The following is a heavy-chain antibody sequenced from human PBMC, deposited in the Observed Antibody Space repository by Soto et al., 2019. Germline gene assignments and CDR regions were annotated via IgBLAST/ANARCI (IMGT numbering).Heavy chain of an antibody. D-gene: IGHD6-6*01. CDR2: ISTYNGNT. CDR1: GYTFSSNG. J-gene: IGHJ5*02. CDR3: ARRNSSSSWFDP. Sequence: QVQLVQSGAEVKKPGASVKVSCKASGYTFSSNGMSWVRQAPGQGLEWMGWISTYNGNTNYAQRLQGRVTMTTDPSTRTAYMELRSLRSDDTAVYFCARRNSSSSWFDPWGQGTLVTVSS. V-gene: IGHV1-18*01.